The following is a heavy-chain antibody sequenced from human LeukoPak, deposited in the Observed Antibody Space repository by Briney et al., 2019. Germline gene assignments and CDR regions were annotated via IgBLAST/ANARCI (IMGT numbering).Heavy chain of an antibody. V-gene: IGHV3-23*01. CDR1: GFTFSSYA. CDR3: ATIAGDYCGSGTWFYYYYMDV. Sequence: PGGSLRLSCAASGFTFSSYAMSWVRQVPGKGLEWVSAISGSGGSTYYADSMKGRFTISRDNSKNTLYLQMNSLRAEDTAVYYCATIAGDYCGSGTWFYYYYMDVWGKGTTVTVSS. D-gene: IGHD3-10*01. CDR2: ISGSGGST. J-gene: IGHJ6*03.